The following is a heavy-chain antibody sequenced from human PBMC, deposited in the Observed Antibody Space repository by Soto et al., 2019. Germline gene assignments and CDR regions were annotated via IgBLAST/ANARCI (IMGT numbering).Heavy chain of an antibody. V-gene: IGHV3-30-3*01. J-gene: IGHJ6*02. Sequence: GGSLRLSCAASGFTFSSYAMHWVRQAPGKGLEWVAVISYDGSNKYYADSVKGRFTISRDNSKNTLYLQMNSLRAEDTAVYYCARDNLSPSYYYYGMDVWGQGTTVTVSS. CDR1: GFTFSSYA. CDR2: ISYDGSNK. CDR3: ARDNLSPSYYYYGMDV.